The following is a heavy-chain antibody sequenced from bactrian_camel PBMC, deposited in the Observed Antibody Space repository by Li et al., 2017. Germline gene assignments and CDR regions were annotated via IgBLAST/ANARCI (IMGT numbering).Heavy chain of an antibody. V-gene: IGHV3S55*01. CDR3: AASVGACYGKIDFGLATSDFRY. CDR2: IDNDGST. J-gene: IGHJ6*01. CDR1: GYRIRSAC. D-gene: IGHD1*01. Sequence: HVQLVESGGGSVQAGGFLRLSCAASGYRIRSACMAWFRQAPGREREGVAAIDNDGSTNHADSVKGRFTISKDNVKNTLYLQMNNLKPEDTAMYYCAASVGACYGKIDFGLATSDFRYWGQETQVTVS.